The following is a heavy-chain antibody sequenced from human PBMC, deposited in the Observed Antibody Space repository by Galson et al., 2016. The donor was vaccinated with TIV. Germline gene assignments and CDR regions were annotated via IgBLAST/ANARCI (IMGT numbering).Heavy chain of an antibody. CDR1: GFIVDDNY. CDR2: IYGDGRT. V-gene: IGHV3-53*01. CDR3: ARDRSYDARGYYYYYYGMDV. D-gene: IGHD3-22*01. J-gene: IGHJ6*02. Sequence: SLRLSCAASGFIVDDNYMTWIRQAPGKGLEWVSVIYGDGRTYYTDSVRGRFTISRDSSKNTLYLQMNSLRAEDTAVYYCARDRSYDARGYYYYYYGMDVWGQGTTVTVSS.